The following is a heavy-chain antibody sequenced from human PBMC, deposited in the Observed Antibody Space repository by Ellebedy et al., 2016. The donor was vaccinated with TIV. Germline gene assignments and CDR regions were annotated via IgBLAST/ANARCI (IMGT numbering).Heavy chain of an antibody. CDR3: ASAGTSAGGRYYFDI. Sequence: GESLKISCSASGFTFSSYAMHWVRQAPGKGLEYVSAINNNGGSTYYADSVKGRFTISRDNAKNSLYLEMNNLRAEDTAVFYCASAGTSAGGRYYFDIWGQGTLVTVSS. J-gene: IGHJ4*02. CDR2: INNNGGST. V-gene: IGHV3-64*04. CDR1: GFTFSSYA. D-gene: IGHD6-13*01.